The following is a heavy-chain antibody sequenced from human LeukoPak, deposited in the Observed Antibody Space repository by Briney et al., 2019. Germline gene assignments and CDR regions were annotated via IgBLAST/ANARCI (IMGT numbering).Heavy chain of an antibody. CDR2: ISAYNGNT. J-gene: IGHJ4*02. CDR1: GHTFTSYG. V-gene: IGHV1-18*01. Sequence: ASVKVSCKASGHTFTSYGISWVRQAPGQGLEWMGSISAYNGNTNYAQKLQGRVTMTTDTSTSTAYMELRSLRSDDTAVYYCARGGFSSSWYPYYFDYWGQGTLVTVSS. D-gene: IGHD6-13*01. CDR3: ARGGFSSSWYPYYFDY.